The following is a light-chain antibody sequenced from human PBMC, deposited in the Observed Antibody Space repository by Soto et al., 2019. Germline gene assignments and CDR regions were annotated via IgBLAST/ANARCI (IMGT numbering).Light chain of an antibody. CDR3: SSYAGSSTPYV. CDR2: EVS. V-gene: IGLV2-23*02. CDR1: SSDVGNYNL. J-gene: IGLJ1*01. Sequence: QSALTQPASVSGSPGQSITISCTGTSSDVGNYNLVSWYQQHPGKAPKLMVYEVSKRPSGVPNRFSGSKSGNTASLTISGLQAEDETDYYCSSYAGSSTPYVFGTGTKVTVL.